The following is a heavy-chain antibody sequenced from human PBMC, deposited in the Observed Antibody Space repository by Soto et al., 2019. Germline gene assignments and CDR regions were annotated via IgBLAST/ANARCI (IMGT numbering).Heavy chain of an antibody. CDR1: GGSISSGGYY. V-gene: IGHV4-31*03. D-gene: IGHD3-10*01. Sequence: QVQLQESGPGLVKPSQTLSLTCTVSGGSISSGGYYWSWIRQHPGKGLEWIGYIYYSGSTYYNPSLKSRVXIXVXXSKNPXSLKLXSXXXXDTAVYYCAXDLRGGSYGMDVWGQGTTVTVSS. CDR3: AXDLRGGSYGMDV. J-gene: IGHJ6*02. CDR2: IYYSGST.